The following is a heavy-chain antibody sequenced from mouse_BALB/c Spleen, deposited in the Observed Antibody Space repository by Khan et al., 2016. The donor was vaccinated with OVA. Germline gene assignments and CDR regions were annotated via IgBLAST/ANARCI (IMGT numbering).Heavy chain of an antibody. V-gene: IGHV3-8*02. CDR1: GDSIISGY. CDR3: ARWGNPRWYFDV. CDR2: IDYSGSN. D-gene: IGHD2-1*01. Sequence: EVQLQESGPSLVKPSQTLSPTCSVTGDSIISGYWNWIRKFPGNKLEYMGYIDYSGSNYYNPSLKSRISITRDTSKNQYYLQLNSVPTEDTATYYCARWGNPRWYFDVWGAGTTVTVSS. J-gene: IGHJ1*01.